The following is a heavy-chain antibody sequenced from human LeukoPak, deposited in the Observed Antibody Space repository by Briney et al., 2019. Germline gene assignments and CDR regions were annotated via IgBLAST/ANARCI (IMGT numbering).Heavy chain of an antibody. J-gene: IGHJ4*02. CDR1: GFTFSSYA. Sequence: GGSLRLSCAASGFTFSSYAISWVRQAPGKGLEWVAVISYDGSNKYYADSVKGRFTISRDNSKNTLYLQMNSLRAEDTAVYYCARGDYGGNSMDYWGQGTLVTVSS. CDR2: ISYDGSNK. V-gene: IGHV3-30*04. D-gene: IGHD4-23*01. CDR3: ARGDYGGNSMDY.